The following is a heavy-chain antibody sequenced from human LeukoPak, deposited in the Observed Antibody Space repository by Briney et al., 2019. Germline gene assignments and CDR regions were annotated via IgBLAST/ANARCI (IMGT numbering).Heavy chain of an antibody. CDR2: INKRGDSM. D-gene: IGHD5-24*01. V-gene: IGHV3-11*01. CDR3: ARDSGWLQVVY. Sequence: GGSLRLSCAASGFTFSDYYMIWIRQAPGKGLEWVSYINKRGDSMYYADSVKGRFTISRDNAKSSLFLQMNSLRAEDTAVYYCARDSGWLQVVYWGQGTLVTVSS. CDR1: GFTFSDYY. J-gene: IGHJ4*02.